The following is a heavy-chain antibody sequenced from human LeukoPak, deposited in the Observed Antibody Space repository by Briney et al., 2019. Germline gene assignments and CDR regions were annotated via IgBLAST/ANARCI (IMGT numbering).Heavy chain of an antibody. V-gene: IGHV3-7*04. Sequence: GGPLRLSCDASGFTFSSYWMSWVRQAPGKGLEWVANIKQDASEKYYVDSVKGRFTISRDNAKNSLYLQMNSLRAEDTAVYYCTRGGNANFDCWGQGTQVTVSS. J-gene: IGHJ4*02. CDR3: TRGGNANFDC. D-gene: IGHD2-2*01. CDR1: GFTFSSYW. CDR2: IKQDASEK.